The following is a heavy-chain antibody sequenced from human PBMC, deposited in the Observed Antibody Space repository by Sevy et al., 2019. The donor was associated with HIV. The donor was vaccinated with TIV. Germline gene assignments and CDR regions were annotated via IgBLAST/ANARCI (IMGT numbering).Heavy chain of an antibody. D-gene: IGHD3-16*01. V-gene: IGHV3-30-3*01. CDR1: GFTFSSYA. J-gene: IGHJ4*02. Sequence: GGSLRLSCAASGFTFSSYAMHWVRQAPGKGLEWVAVISYDGSNKYYADSVKGRFTISRDNSKNTLYLQMNSLRAEDTAGYYCARVAMIRFGGVIGGDFDYWGQGTLVTVSS. CDR3: ARVAMIRFGGVIGGDFDY. CDR2: ISYDGSNK.